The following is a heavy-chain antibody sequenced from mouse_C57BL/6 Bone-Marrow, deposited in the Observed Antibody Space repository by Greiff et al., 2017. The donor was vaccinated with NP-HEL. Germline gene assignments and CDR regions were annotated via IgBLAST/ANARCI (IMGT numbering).Heavy chain of an antibody. V-gene: IGHV1-81*01. Sequence: VQLQQSGAELARPGASVKLSCKASGYTFTSYGISWVKQRTGQGLEWIGEIYPRSGNTYYNEKFKGKATLTADKSSSTAYMELRSLTSEDSAVYFCASHYYGSSKGYFDYWGQGTTLTVSS. CDR2: IYPRSGNT. CDR1: GYTFTSYG. CDR3: ASHYYGSSKGYFDY. D-gene: IGHD1-1*01. J-gene: IGHJ2*01.